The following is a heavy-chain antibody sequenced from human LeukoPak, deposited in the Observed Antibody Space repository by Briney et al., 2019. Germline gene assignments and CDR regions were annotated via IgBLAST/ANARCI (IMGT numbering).Heavy chain of an antibody. CDR1: GGSFSGYY. CDR3: ARKGVGYCISTSCRLRFLEWLLDY. D-gene: IGHD3-3*01. V-gene: IGHV4-34*01. CDR2: INHSGST. Sequence: SETLSLTCAVYGGSFSGYYWSWIRQPPGKGLEWIGEINHSGSTNYNPSLKSRVTISVDTSKNQFSLKLSSVTAADTAVYYCARKGVGYCISTSCRLRFLEWLLDYWGQGTLVTVSS. J-gene: IGHJ4*02.